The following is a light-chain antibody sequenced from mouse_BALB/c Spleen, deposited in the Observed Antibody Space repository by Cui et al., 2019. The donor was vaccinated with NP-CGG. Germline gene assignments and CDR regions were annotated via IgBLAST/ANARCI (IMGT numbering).Light chain of an antibody. CDR1: TGAVTTTNY. CDR2: GTN. V-gene: IGLV1*01. Sequence: QAVVTQESALTTSPGETVTLTCRSSTGAVTTTNYANWVQKKPDHLLTGLIGGTNNRAPGVPARFSGSLIGDKAALTITGAQTEDEAIYFCALWYSNHWVFGGGTKLTVL. CDR3: ALWYSNHWV. J-gene: IGLJ1*01.